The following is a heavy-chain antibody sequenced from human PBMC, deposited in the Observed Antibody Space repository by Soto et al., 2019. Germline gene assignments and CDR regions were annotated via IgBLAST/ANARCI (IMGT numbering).Heavy chain of an antibody. Sequence: QITLKESGPTLVKPTQTLTLTCTFSGFSLSTSGVGVGWIRQPPGKALEWLALIYWDDDKRYSPSLKSRLTLTKDTSKNQVVLTMTNMDPVDTATYYCEHRVAEATFDYWGQGTLVTVSS. J-gene: IGHJ4*02. CDR3: EHRVAEATFDY. V-gene: IGHV2-5*02. CDR1: GFSLSTSGVG. CDR2: IYWDDDK. D-gene: IGHD6-19*01.